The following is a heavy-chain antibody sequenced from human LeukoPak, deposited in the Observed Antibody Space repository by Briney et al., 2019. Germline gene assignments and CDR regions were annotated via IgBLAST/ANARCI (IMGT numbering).Heavy chain of an antibody. J-gene: IGHJ5*02. CDR3: ARVAGTAMVGYNWFDP. V-gene: IGHV1-2*02. D-gene: IGHD5-18*01. CDR2: INPNSGGT. CDR1: GYTFTGYY. Sequence: ASVKVSFTASGYTFTGYYMHWVRQAPGQGLEWMGWINPNSGGTNYAQKFQGRVTITRDTSISTAYMELSRLRSDDTAVYYCARVAGTAMVGYNWFDPWGQGTLVTVSS.